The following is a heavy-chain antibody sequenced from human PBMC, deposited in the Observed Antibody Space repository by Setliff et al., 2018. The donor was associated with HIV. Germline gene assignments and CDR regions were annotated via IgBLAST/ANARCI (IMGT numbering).Heavy chain of an antibody. CDR1: GGSISSSSYY. D-gene: IGHD4-17*01. J-gene: IGHJ3*01. CDR2: IYYSGST. Sequence: SETRSLTCTVSGGSISSSSYYWGWIRQPPGKGLEWIGSIYYSGSTYYNPSLKSRVTISVDTSKNQFSLNVNSVPAADTAVYYCASYGGGSENDAFRVWGQGTMVTVSS. V-gene: IGHV4-39*01. CDR3: ASYGGGSENDAFRV.